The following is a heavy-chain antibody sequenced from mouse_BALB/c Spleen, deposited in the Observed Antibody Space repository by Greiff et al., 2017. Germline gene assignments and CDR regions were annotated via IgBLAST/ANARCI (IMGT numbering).Heavy chain of an antibody. CDR1: GYTFTSYW. D-gene: IGHD1-1*01. CDR2: IYPGDGDT. J-gene: IGHJ4*01. V-gene: IGHV1-87*01. CDR3: ARKHYYGSSYAAMDY. Sequence: QVQLQQSGAELARPGASVKLSCKASGYTFTSYWMQWVKQRPGQGLEWIGAIYPGDGDTRYTQKFKGKATLTADKSSSTAYMQLSSLASEDSAVYYCARKHYYGSSYAAMDYWGQGTSVTVSS.